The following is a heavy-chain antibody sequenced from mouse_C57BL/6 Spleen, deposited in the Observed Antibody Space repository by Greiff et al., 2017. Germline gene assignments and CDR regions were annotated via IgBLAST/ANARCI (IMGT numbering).Heavy chain of an antibody. CDR1: GFTFSDYG. CDR3: ARNSLSPYAMDY. J-gene: IGHJ4*01. Sequence: EVKVVESGGGLVKPGGSLKLSCAASGFTFSDYGMHWVRQAPEKGLEWVAYISSGSSTIYYADTVKGRFTISRDNAKNTQFLQMTSLTSEDTALYYCARNSLSPYAMDYWGQGTSVTVSS. CDR2: ISSGSSTI. D-gene: IGHD6-2*01. V-gene: IGHV5-17*01.